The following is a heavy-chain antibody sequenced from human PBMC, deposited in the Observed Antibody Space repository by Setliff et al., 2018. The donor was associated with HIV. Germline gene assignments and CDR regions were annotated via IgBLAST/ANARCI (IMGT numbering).Heavy chain of an antibody. D-gene: IGHD3-22*01. Sequence: PSETLSLTCTVSGGSITSDSFYWGWIRQPPGKGLEWIGSIYYREDTYYYPSLKSRVATSVDTIKNQFFLKLSSVTAADAAVYYCARQPTFDSSGSLSYWGQGILVTVSS. J-gene: IGHJ4*02. CDR1: GGSITSDSFY. V-gene: IGHV4-39*01. CDR3: ARQPTFDSSGSLSY. CDR2: IYYREDT.